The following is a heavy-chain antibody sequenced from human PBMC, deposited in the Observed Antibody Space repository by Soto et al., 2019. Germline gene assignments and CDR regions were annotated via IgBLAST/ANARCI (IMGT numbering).Heavy chain of an antibody. D-gene: IGHD3-3*01. J-gene: IGHJ6*02. Sequence: ASVKVSYRASGYNFTSYGISWVRQAPGQGLEWMGWISAYNGNTNYAQKLQGRVTMTTDTSTSTAYMELRSLRSDDTAVYYCARDGVRNYDFWSGYYPPMDYYGMDVWGQGTTVTVSS. CDR2: ISAYNGNT. V-gene: IGHV1-18*01. CDR3: ARDGVRNYDFWSGYYPPMDYYGMDV. CDR1: GYNFTSYG.